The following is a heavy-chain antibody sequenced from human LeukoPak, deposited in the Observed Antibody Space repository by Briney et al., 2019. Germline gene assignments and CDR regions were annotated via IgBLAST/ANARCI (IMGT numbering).Heavy chain of an antibody. CDR1: GGSISSYY. J-gene: IGHJ3*02. V-gene: IGHV4-59*01. Sequence: SETLSLTCTVSGGSISSYYWSWIRQPPGKGLEWIGYIYYSGSTNYNPSLKSRVTISVDTSKNQFSLKLSSVTAADTAVYYCARLLGSGWSRVAFDAFDIWGQGTMVTVSS. CDR2: IYYSGST. D-gene: IGHD6-19*01. CDR3: ARLLGSGWSRVAFDAFDI.